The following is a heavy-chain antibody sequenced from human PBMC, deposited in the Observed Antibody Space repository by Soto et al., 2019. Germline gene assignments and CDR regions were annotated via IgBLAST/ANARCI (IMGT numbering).Heavy chain of an antibody. V-gene: IGHV1-18*01. Sequence: ASVKVSCKSSGYPFTHYGITWVRQAPGQGLEWMGWISPYNGNTNYGQTLQGRVTLTTDTSTSTVYMELRSLRSDDTAVYYCARYVECIAVTGNSFDIWGQGTMVTV. CDR2: ISPYNGNT. CDR3: ARYVECIAVTGNSFDI. D-gene: IGHD6-19*01. CDR1: GYPFTHYG. J-gene: IGHJ3*02.